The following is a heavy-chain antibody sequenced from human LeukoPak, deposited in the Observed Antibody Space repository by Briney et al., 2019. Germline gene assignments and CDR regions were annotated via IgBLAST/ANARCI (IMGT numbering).Heavy chain of an antibody. V-gene: IGHV6-1*01. D-gene: IGHD5-12*01. CDR3: ARTTGYSGYDYSDAFDV. Sequence: SQTLSLTCAISGDSVSSNSAAWNWIRQSPSRGLEWLGRTYYRSKWYNDYAVSVKSRITINPDTSKNQFSLQLNSVTPEDTAVYYCARTTGYSGYDYSDAFDVWGQGTMVTVSS. CDR2: TYYRSKWYN. CDR1: GDSVSSNSAA. J-gene: IGHJ3*01.